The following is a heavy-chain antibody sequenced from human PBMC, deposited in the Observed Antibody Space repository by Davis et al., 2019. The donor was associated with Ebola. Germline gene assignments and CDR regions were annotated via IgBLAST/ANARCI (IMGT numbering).Heavy chain of an antibody. V-gene: IGHV1-24*01. Sequence: ASSVNVSRMVSGYTLSESSIHWLRQAPGKGLEWMGYFDPEDAEALYAQNFQDRVTMTEDTSTDTAYMELGSLRSEDTAVYYCAREDTATDLDYWGQGTLVTVSS. J-gene: IGHJ4*02. CDR1: GYTLSESS. D-gene: IGHD5-18*01. CDR2: FDPEDAEA. CDR3: AREDTATDLDY.